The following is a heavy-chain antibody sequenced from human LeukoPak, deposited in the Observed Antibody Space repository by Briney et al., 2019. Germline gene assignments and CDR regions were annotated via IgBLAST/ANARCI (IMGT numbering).Heavy chain of an antibody. CDR2: ISSSGSTI. V-gene: IGHV3-48*03. J-gene: IGHJ6*04. CDR1: GFTFSAYE. Sequence: GGSLRLSCEASGFTFSAYEMNWVRQAPGKGLEWVSYISSSGSTIYYADSVKGRFTISRDNAKNSLYLQMNSLRAEDTAVYYCAELGITMIGGVWGKGTTVTISS. CDR3: AELGITMIGGV. D-gene: IGHD3-10*02.